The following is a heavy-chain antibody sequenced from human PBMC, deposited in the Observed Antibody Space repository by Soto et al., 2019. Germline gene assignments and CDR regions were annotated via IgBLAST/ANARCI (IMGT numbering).Heavy chain of an antibody. J-gene: IGHJ5*02. CDR1: GYTFTSYA. D-gene: IGHD3-22*01. V-gene: IGHV1-18*01. CDR3: ARNYYDILPEVWFDP. CDR2: ISAYNGNT. Sequence: ASVKVSCKASGYTFTSYAMHWVRQAPGQRLEWMGWISAYNGNTNYAQKLQGRVTMTTDTSTSTAYMELRSLRSDDTAVYYCARNYYDILPEVWFDPWGQGTLVTVSS.